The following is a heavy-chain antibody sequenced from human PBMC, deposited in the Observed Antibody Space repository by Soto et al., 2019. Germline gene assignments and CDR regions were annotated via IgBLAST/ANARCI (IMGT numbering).Heavy chain of an antibody. CDR2: ISAYNGNT. CDR3: AREGPIVLVRARKSGYDY. J-gene: IGHJ4*02. D-gene: IGHD2-2*01. V-gene: IGHV1-18*01. CDR1: GYTFTSYG. Sequence: QVQLVQSGAEVKKPGASVKVSCKASGYTFTSYGITWVRQAPGQGLKWMGWISAYNGNTNYAQKLQGRVTMTTDTPTSTAYVELRSLRSDDTAVYYCAREGPIVLVRARKSGYDYWGPGTLVTGSS.